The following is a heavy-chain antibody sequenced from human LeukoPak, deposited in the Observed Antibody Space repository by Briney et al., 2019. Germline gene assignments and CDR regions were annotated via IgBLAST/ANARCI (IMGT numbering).Heavy chain of an antibody. V-gene: IGHV3-9*03. J-gene: IGHJ4*02. CDR3: AKDGGPYGGIRGYFDY. D-gene: IGHD4-23*01. CDR1: GFTFDDYA. Sequence: GGSLRLSCAASGFTFDDYAMHWVRQAPGKGLEWVSGISWNSGSIDYADSVRGRFTISRDNAKQFLFLQMNSLRVEDMALYYCAKDGGPYGGIRGYFDYWGQGTLVTASS. CDR2: ISWNSGSI.